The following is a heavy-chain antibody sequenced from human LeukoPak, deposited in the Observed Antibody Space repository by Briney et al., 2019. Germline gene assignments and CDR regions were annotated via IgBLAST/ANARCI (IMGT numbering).Heavy chain of an antibody. CDR2: IYYSGST. Sequence: PSETLSLTCTVSGGSISSYYWSWIRQPPGKGPEWIGYIYYSGSTNYNPSLKSRVTISVDTSKNQFSLKLSSVTAADTAVYYCARHGASSGLLSYFDYWGQGTLVTVSS. CDR1: GGSISSYY. CDR3: ARHGASSGLLSYFDY. J-gene: IGHJ4*02. D-gene: IGHD3-3*01. V-gene: IGHV4-59*08.